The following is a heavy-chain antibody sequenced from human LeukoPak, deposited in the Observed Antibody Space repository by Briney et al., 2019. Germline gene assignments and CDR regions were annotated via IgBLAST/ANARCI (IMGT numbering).Heavy chain of an antibody. Sequence: GGSLRLSCTASGFSFSNYAMSWVRQAPGKGLQWVAVISYDGSNKYYADSVKGRFTISRDNSKNTLYLQMNSLRAEDTAVYYCARDTGIAAAGALDYWGRGTLVTVSS. CDR2: ISYDGSNK. D-gene: IGHD6-13*01. J-gene: IGHJ4*02. V-gene: IGHV3-30*04. CDR3: ARDTGIAAAGALDY. CDR1: GFSFSNYA.